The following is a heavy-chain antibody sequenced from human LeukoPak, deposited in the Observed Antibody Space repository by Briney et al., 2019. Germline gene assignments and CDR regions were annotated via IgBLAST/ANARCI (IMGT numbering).Heavy chain of an antibody. CDR1: GFTFSGYW. CDR3: AAGGGWDPSFGVVTHIDA. D-gene: IGHD3-3*01. CDR2: IVNDGHGI. Sequence: GGSLRLSCVTSGFTFSGYWMHWVRQGPEKGLELVSRIVNDGHGIIYADSVKGRFTTSRDNVKNTLYLQMNSLRVEDTAVYYCAAGGGWDPSFGVVTHIDAWGKGTTVVVS. V-gene: IGHV3-74*01. J-gene: IGHJ6*03.